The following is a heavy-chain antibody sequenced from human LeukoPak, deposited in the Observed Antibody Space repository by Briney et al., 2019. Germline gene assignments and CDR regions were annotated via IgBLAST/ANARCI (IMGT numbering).Heavy chain of an antibody. D-gene: IGHD6-13*01. CDR2: ISYDGSNK. CDR3: ARDSTSWIY. CDR1: GFTFSSYW. V-gene: IGHV3-30-3*01. J-gene: IGHJ4*02. Sequence: GGSLRLSCAASGFTFSSYWMTWVRQAPGKGLEWVAVISYDGSNKYYADSVKGRFTISRDNSKNTLYLQMNSLRAEDTAVYYCARDSTSWIYWGQGTLVTVSS.